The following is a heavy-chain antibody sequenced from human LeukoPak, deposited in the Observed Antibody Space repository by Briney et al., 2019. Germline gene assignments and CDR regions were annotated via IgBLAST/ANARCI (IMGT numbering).Heavy chain of an antibody. D-gene: IGHD3-16*02. Sequence: GSLRLSCAASGFTFSSYGMQWVRQAPGKGLEWVAVIWYDGSNKYYADSVKGRFTISRDNSKNTLYLQMNSLRAEDTAVYYCARDGDYVWGSYRNYYGMDVWGQGTTVTVSS. J-gene: IGHJ6*02. CDR2: IWYDGSNK. CDR3: ARDGDYVWGSYRNYYGMDV. V-gene: IGHV3-33*01. CDR1: GFTFSSYG.